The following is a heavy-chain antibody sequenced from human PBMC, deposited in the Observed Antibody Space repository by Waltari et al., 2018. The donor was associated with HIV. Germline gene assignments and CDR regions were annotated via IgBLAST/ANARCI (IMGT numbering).Heavy chain of an antibody. D-gene: IGHD3-10*01. CDR3: ARAFMIRGNGAFYI. J-gene: IGHJ3*02. CDR2: LSSSVSNI. V-gene: IGHV3-48*03. Sequence: EVQVVESGGGLVQPGGSLRLSCAASGFTFSSYEMNLVRQGPGQGMDWVSYLSSSVSNIYCAYSVKGRFTMSRDNAKNSLYLRMNRLRAEDTAVYYWARAFMIRGNGAFYIWGQGTMVTVSS. CDR1: GFTFSSYE.